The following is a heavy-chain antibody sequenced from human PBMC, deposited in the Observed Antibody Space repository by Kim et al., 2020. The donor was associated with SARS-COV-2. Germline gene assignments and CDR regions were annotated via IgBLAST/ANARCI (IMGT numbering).Heavy chain of an antibody. V-gene: IGHV1-24*01. CDR1: GYTLTELS. Sequence: ASVKVSCKVSGYTLTELSMHWVRQAPGKGLEWMGGFDPEDGETIYAQKFQGRVTMTEDTSTDTAYMELSSLRSEDTAVYYCATASVVRGVPTHYYYYYGMDVWGQGTTVTVSS. CDR2: FDPEDGET. D-gene: IGHD3-10*01. J-gene: IGHJ6*02. CDR3: ATASVVRGVPTHYYYYYGMDV.